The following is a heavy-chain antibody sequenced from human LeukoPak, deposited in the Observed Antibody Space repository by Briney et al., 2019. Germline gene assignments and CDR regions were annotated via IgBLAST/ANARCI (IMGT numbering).Heavy chain of an antibody. CDR2: IYSGGST. D-gene: IGHD6-13*01. Sequence: GGSLRLSCAAPGFTVNSKYLGWVRQAPGKGLGGVSIIYSGGSTYYADSVKGRFTISRDNSKNTLYLQMNSLRAEDTAVYYCAGAAAGTGAFDIWGQGTMVTVSS. CDR3: AGAAAGTGAFDI. CDR1: GFTVNSKY. V-gene: IGHV3-53*01. J-gene: IGHJ3*02.